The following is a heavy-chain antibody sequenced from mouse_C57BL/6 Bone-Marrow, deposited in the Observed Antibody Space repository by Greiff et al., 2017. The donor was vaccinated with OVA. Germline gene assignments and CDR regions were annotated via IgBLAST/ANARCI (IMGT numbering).Heavy chain of an antibody. CDR1: GFNIKDDY. Sequence: EVQLQQSGAELVRPGASVKLSCTASGFNIKDDYMNWVKQRPEQGLEWIGWIDPENGDTEYASKFQGKATITADTSSNTAYLQLSSLSSEDTAVYYCTCYYGNFYWYFDVWGTGTTVTVSS. J-gene: IGHJ1*03. V-gene: IGHV14-4*01. D-gene: IGHD2-1*01. CDR3: TCYYGNFYWYFDV. CDR2: IDPENGDT.